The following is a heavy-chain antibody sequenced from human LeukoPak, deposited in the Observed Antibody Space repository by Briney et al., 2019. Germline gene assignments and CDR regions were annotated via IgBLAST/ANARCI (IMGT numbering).Heavy chain of an antibody. V-gene: IGHV1-18*01. CDR2: ISAYNGNT. J-gene: IGHJ3*02. CDR3: ARAKSSGWYTLKANDAFDI. CDR1: GYTFTSYG. Sequence: GASVKVSCKASGYTFTSYGISWVRQAPGQGLEWMGWISAYNGNTNYAQELQGRVTMTTDTSTSTAYMELRSLRSDDTAVYYCARAKSSGWYTLKANDAFDIWGQGTMVTVSS. D-gene: IGHD6-19*01.